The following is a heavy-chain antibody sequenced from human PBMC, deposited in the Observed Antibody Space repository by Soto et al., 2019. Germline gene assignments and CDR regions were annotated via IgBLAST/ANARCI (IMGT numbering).Heavy chain of an antibody. CDR3: ARPWAAVAGTVQFDY. V-gene: IGHV4-39*01. Sequence: SETLSLTCTVSGGSISSSSYYWGWLRQPPGKGLEWIGSIYYSGSTYYNPSLKSRVTISVDTSKNQFSLKLSSVTAADTAVYYCARPWAAVAGTVQFDYWGQGTLVTVS. D-gene: IGHD6-19*01. CDR1: GGSISSSSYY. CDR2: IYYSGST. J-gene: IGHJ4*02.